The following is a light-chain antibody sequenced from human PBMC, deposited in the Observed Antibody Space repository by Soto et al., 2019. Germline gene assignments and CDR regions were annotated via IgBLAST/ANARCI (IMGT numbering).Light chain of an antibody. CDR1: QSLVHSDGNTY. CDR2: KIS. Sequence: DIVMTQTPLFSPVTLGQPASISCRSSQSLVHSDGNTYLSWLHQRPGQPPRLLIYKISNRFFGVPDRFSGSGAGTDFTLRISRVEAEDVGIYYCMQVTHFPYTFGQESKLE. J-gene: IGKJ2*01. CDR3: MQVTHFPYT. V-gene: IGKV2-24*01.